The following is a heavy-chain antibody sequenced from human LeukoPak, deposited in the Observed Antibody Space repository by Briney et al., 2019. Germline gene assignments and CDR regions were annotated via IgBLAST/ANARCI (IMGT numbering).Heavy chain of an antibody. J-gene: IGHJ4*02. Sequence: PSETLSPTCAVYGGSFIGYYWSWIRQPPGKALEWIGYIYYSGNTNYNPSLKSRITISVDTSKNQFSLKLSSVTAADTAVYYCARVGFGSFDFWGQGTLVTVSS. CDR1: GGSFIGYY. V-gene: IGHV4-59*01. CDR2: IYYSGNT. D-gene: IGHD3-10*01. CDR3: ARVGFGSFDF.